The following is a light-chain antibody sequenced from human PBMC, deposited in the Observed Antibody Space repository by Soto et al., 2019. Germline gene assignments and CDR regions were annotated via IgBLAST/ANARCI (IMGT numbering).Light chain of an antibody. J-gene: IGKJ2*01. V-gene: IGKV1-12*01. CDR1: QSINIW. CDR3: QQANSFPYT. CDR2: AAS. Sequence: DIQMTQSPSSVSASVGDRVTITCRASQSINIWLAWYQQKPGKAPKLLIYAASSLQGGVPSRFSGSGSGTDFTLTISSLQAEDFATYFCQQANSFPYTFGQGTRLEIK.